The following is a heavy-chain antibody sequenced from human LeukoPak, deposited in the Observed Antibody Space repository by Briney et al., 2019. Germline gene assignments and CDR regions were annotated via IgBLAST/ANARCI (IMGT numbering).Heavy chain of an antibody. D-gene: IGHD1-26*01. Sequence: LSLMCGVWGGYLSSSNWLGWVRQPPGKGLEWIGEIYHSGSTNYNPSLKSRVTISVDKSKHQFPLKLSSVTAADTAVYYCARSGTDSGSYYEEDWGQGTLVTVSS. J-gene: IGHJ4*02. CDR2: IYHSGST. CDR3: ARSGTDSGSYYEED. V-gene: IGHV4-4*02. CDR1: GGYLSSSNW.